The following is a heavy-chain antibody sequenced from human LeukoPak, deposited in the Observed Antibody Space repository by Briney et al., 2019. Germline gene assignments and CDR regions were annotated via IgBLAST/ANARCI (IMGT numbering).Heavy chain of an antibody. D-gene: IGHD2-15*01. Sequence: EWLGRTYYRSKWYYDYAVSVKSRITITSDTSKNQFSLQLNSVTPEDTAVYYCARGGGAIDYWGQGTLVTVSS. V-gene: IGHV6-1*01. CDR3: ARGGGAIDY. J-gene: IGHJ4*02. CDR2: TYYRSKWYY.